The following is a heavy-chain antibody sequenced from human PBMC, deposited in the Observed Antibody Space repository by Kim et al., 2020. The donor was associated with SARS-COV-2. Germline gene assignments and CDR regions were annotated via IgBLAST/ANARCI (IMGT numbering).Heavy chain of an antibody. Sequence: SPSFQGQVTISAAKSISTAYLQWSSLKASDTAMYYCARAMDYGGNTFDYWGQGTLVTVSS. J-gene: IGHJ4*02. CDR3: ARAMDYGGNTFDY. V-gene: IGHV5-51*01. D-gene: IGHD4-17*01.